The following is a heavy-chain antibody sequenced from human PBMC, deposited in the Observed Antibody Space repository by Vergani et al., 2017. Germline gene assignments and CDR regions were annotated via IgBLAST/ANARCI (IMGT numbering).Heavy chain of an antibody. V-gene: IGHV1-24*01. CDR2: FDPEDGET. CDR3: ATPRLRFSYYYYYGMDV. CDR1: GYTLTELS. J-gene: IGHJ6*02. Sequence: QVQLVQSGAEVNKPGASAKASCKVSGYTLTELSMHWVRQAPGKGLEWMGGFDPEDGETIYAQKFQGRVTMTEDTSTDTAYMELSSLRSEDTAVYYCATPRLRFSYYYYYGMDVWGQGTTVTVSS. D-gene: IGHD5-12*01.